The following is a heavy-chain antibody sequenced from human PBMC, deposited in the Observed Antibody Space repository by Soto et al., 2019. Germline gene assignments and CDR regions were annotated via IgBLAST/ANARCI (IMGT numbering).Heavy chain of an antibody. CDR3: ARGRGWRDY. CDR1: GYPFTTYD. V-gene: IGHV1-8*01. CDR2: INLNSGHT. D-gene: IGHD6-19*01. J-gene: IGHJ4*02. Sequence: QVQLVQSGAEVKKPGASVKVSCKASGYPFTTYDISWVRQAAGQGLEWMGWINLNSGHTDYAQRFQGRVTMTRNTSLSTAYMELTSLSSEDTAVYDCARGRGWRDYWGQGTLVTVSS.